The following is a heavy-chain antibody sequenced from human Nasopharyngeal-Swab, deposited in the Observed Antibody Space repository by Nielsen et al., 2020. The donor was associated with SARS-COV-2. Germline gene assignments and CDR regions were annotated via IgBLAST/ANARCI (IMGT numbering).Heavy chain of an antibody. D-gene: IGHD2-15*01. CDR3: TRCGGSCYTGKDY. J-gene: IGHJ4*02. V-gene: IGHV3-73*01. Sequence: GGSLRLSCAAYASTTSDSVIPLIRQATGKGVEWVGGIRSKGNTYATAYAASVKGRFIIFRDDSKNTAYLQMNSLITEDTAVYYCTRCGGSCYTGKDYWGQGTLVTVSS. CDR2: IRSKGNTYAT. CDR1: ASTTSDSV.